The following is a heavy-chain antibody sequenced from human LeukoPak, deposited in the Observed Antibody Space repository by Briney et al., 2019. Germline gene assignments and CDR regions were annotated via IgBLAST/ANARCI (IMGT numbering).Heavy chain of an antibody. CDR2: IHYNGKNQ. Sequence: GGSLRLSCAASGFAFSGYGMHWVRQSPGAGLEWVTFIHYNGKNQYYTDSVRGRFTISRDNSKNMLYLQMNNLRPEDTAVYYCARSSSGYYSGDDAFDIWGQGTKVTVSS. CDR1: GFAFSGYG. V-gene: IGHV3-30*02. J-gene: IGHJ3*02. D-gene: IGHD3-22*01. CDR3: ARSSSGYYSGDDAFDI.